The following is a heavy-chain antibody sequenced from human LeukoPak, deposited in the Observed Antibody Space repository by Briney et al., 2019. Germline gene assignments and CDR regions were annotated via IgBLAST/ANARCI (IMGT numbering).Heavy chain of an antibody. V-gene: IGHV4-38-2*02. Sequence: SETLSLTCTVSGYSISSGNYWGWIRQPPGKGLEWIGHVYYSGSTYSSPSLKGRVTNLLDTSNNHFSLRLSSVTAADTAVYYCARLMPGLSMDVWGKGTPVTVSS. J-gene: IGHJ6*01. CDR1: GYSISSGNY. CDR3: ARLMPGLSMDV. D-gene: IGHD2-8*01. CDR2: VYYSGST.